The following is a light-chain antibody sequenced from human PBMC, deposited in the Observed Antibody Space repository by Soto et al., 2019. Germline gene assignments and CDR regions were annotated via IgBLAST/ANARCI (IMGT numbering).Light chain of an antibody. CDR3: LQYGSSPPWT. CDR1: QSVSSSY. Sequence: EIVLTQSPGTLSLSPGERATLSCRASQSVSSSYLAWYQQKPGQAPRLLIYGASSRATGIPDRFSGSGSGTDFSLTISRLEPEDFAVYYCLQYGSSPPWTFGQGTTLEIK. J-gene: IGKJ1*01. CDR2: GAS. V-gene: IGKV3-20*01.